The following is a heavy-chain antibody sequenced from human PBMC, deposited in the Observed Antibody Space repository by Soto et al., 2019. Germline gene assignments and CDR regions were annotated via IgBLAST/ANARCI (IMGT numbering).Heavy chain of an antibody. J-gene: IGHJ4*02. CDR2: ISYDGSNK. Sequence: GGSLRLSCAASGFTFSSYGMHWVRQAPGKGLEWVAVISYDGSNKYYADSVKGRFTISRDNSKNTLYLQMNSLRAEDTAVYYCAKEQDIVVVVAAKHSGSFDYWGQGTLVTVSS. CDR3: AKEQDIVVVVAAKHSGSFDY. CDR1: GFTFSSYG. V-gene: IGHV3-30*18. D-gene: IGHD2-15*01.